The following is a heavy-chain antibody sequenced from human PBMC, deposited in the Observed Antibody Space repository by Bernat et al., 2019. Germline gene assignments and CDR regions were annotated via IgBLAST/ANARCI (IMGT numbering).Heavy chain of an antibody. CDR2: ISYDGNNK. Sequence: QVQLVESGGGVVQPGRSLRLSCTASGFTFSSYGMHWVRQAPGKGLEWVAVISYDGNNKDFVDSVKGRFTMSTDNSKKTLYLQMNSLRPEDTAVYYCARIAAVGSSYYYYGIDVWGQGTTVTVSS. V-gene: IGHV3-30*03. CDR1: GFTFSSYG. CDR3: ARIAAVGSSYYYYGIDV. D-gene: IGHD6-13*01. J-gene: IGHJ6*02.